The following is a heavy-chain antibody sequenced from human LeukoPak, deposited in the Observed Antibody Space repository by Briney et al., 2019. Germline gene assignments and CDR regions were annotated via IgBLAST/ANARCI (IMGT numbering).Heavy chain of an antibody. D-gene: IGHD2-2*01. CDR3: AKSDGVVEPYFDRWFDS. J-gene: IGHJ5*01. CDR2: ISGSGGST. CDR1: GFTFSSYA. Sequence: GGSLRLSCAASGFTFSSYAMSWVRQAPGKGLEWVSAISGSGGSTYYADSVKGRFTISRDNSKNTLYLQMNSLRAEDTAVYYCAKSDGVVEPYFDRWFDSWGQGALVTVSS. V-gene: IGHV3-23*01.